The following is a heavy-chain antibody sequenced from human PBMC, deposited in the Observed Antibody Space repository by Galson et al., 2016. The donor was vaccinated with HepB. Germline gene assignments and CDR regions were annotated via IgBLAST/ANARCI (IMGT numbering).Heavy chain of an antibody. V-gene: IGHV4-61*01. CDR3: ARERGGDSGYDHNWFDP. CDR2: IYYSGNT. CDR1: GGSVISDSSY. D-gene: IGHD5-12*01. J-gene: IGHJ5*02. Sequence: SETLSLTCTVSGGSVISDSSYWSWIRQPPGKGLEWIGYIYYSGNTKYNPSLKSRVTISVDPSKNQLSLKLSSVTAADTAMYYCARERGGDSGYDHNWFDPWGHGTQVTVSS.